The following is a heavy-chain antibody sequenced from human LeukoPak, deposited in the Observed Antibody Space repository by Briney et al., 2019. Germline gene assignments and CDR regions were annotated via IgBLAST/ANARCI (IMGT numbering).Heavy chain of an antibody. CDR2: ISGYNGNT. CDR1: GYTFTAYG. V-gene: IGHV1-18*04. J-gene: IGHJ6*04. CDR3: ARDHWSGSGFRLHGMDV. Sequence: ASVKVSCKAPGYTFTAYGISWVRQAPGQGLEWMGWISGYNGNTKYVQKFQGRVTMTTDTPTSTVYMELRSLRSDDTAVYYCARDHWSGSGFRLHGMDVWGKGTTVTVSS. D-gene: IGHD3-10*01.